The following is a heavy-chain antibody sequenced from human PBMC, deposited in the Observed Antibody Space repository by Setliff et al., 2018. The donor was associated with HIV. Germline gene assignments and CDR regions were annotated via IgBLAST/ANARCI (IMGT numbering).Heavy chain of an antibody. CDR2: IYYSGNT. Sequence: SETLSLTCTVSGGSVSSGGYYWSWIRQHPGKGLEWIGYIYYSGNTFYNPSLKSRVTISLDRSKNQFSLKLSSVTAADTAVYYCARIWLHKDADIPRFDPWGQGILVTVSS. D-gene: IGHD6-19*01. CDR3: ARIWLHKDADIPRFDP. V-gene: IGHV4-31*03. CDR1: GGSVSSGGYY. J-gene: IGHJ5*02.